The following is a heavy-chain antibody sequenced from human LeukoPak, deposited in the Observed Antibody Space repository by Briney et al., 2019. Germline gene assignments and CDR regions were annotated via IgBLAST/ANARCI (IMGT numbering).Heavy chain of an antibody. Sequence: ASVKVSCKASGYTFTGYYMHWVRQAPGQGLEWMGWINPNSGGTNYAQKFQGRVTMTRDTSISTAYMELSRLRSDDTAVYYCARDRVGATRGLDYWGQGTLVTVSS. CDR3: ARDRVGATRGLDY. CDR1: GYTFTGYY. CDR2: INPNSGGT. J-gene: IGHJ4*02. V-gene: IGHV1-2*02. D-gene: IGHD1-26*01.